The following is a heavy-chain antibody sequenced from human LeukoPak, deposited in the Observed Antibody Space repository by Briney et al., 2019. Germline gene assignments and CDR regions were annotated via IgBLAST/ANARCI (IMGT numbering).Heavy chain of an antibody. CDR2: MNPNSGNT. CDR1: GYTFTSYD. J-gene: IGHJ6*03. V-gene: IGHV1-8*03. CDR3: SRSGYLTASTGYYMDV. Sequence: GASVKVSCKASGYTFTSYDINWVRQATGQGLEWMGWMNPNSGNTGYAQKFQGRVTITRNTSISTAYMELSSLRSEDTAVYYCSRSGYLTASTGYYMDVWGKGTTVTVSS. D-gene: IGHD3-22*01.